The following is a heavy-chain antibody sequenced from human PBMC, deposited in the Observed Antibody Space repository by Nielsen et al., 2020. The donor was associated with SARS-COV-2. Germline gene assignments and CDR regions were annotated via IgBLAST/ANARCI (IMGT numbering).Heavy chain of an antibody. V-gene: IGHV3-23*01. Sequence: GGSLRLSCAASGFIFNYYGMSWVRQAPGKGPEWVSSITNDGDTAFYADSVQGRFTISRDDSKNTVFLQMNSLRVEDTALYYCVKGERGITILFESWGQGTQVTVSS. D-gene: IGHD1-1*01. CDR1: GFIFNYYG. CDR2: ITNDGDTA. CDR3: VKGERGITILFES. J-gene: IGHJ4*02.